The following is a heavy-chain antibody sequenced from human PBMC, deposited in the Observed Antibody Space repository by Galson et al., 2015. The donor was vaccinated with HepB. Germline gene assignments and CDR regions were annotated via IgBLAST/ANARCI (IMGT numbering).Heavy chain of an antibody. D-gene: IGHD1-1*01. Sequence: ETLSLTCTVSGGSVSSGSYYWSWIRQPPGKGLEWIGYIYYSGSTNYNPSLKSRVTISVDTSKNQFSLKLSSVTAADTAVYYCARDSLKLNWNDANDAFDIWGQGTMVTVSS. CDR1: GGSVSSGSYY. CDR3: ARDSLKLNWNDANDAFDI. CDR2: IYYSGST. V-gene: IGHV4-61*01. J-gene: IGHJ3*02.